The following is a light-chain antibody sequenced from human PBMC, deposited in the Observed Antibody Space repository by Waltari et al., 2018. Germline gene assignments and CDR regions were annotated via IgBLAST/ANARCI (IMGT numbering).Light chain of an antibody. Sequence: QSALTQPASVSGSPGQSLTIPCPASIADVGGCNLVSWYQHHPGQPPTLLISEVNERPPGIPSRFSGSKSGNTASLTISGLQIEDEADYYCCSYGGVNTLGVLFGGGSKLTV. CDR1: IADVGGCNL. CDR3: CSYGGVNTLGVL. CDR2: EVN. J-gene: IGLJ2*01. V-gene: IGLV2-23*02.